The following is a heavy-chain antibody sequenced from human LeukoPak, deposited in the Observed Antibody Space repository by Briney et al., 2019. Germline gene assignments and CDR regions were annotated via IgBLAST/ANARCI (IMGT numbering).Heavy chain of an antibody. J-gene: IGHJ4*02. Sequence: SETLSLTCAVYGGSFSGYYWSWIRQPPGKGLEWIGEINHSGSTNYNPSLKSRVTVSVDTSKNQFSLKLSSVTAADTAVYYCARGRRGVLENWGQGTLVTVSS. CDR2: INHSGST. D-gene: IGHD3-10*01. V-gene: IGHV4-34*01. CDR3: ARGRRGVLEN. CDR1: GGSFSGYY.